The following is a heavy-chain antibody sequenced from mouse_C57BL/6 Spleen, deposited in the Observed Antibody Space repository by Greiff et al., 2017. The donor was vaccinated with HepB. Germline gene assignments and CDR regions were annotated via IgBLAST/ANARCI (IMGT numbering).Heavy chain of an antibody. Sequence: VQLQQSDAELVKPGASVKISCKVSGYTFTDHTIHWMKQRPEQGLEWIGYIYPRDGSTKYNEKFKGKATLTADKSSSTAYMQLNSLTSEDSAVYFCARPPYYYGSSYYFDYWGQGTTLTVSS. CDR3: ARPPYYYGSSYYFDY. CDR2: IYPRDGST. CDR1: GYTFTDHT. J-gene: IGHJ2*01. D-gene: IGHD1-1*01. V-gene: IGHV1-78*01.